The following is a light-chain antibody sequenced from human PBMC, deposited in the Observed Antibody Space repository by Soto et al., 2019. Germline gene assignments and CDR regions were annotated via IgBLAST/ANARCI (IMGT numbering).Light chain of an antibody. CDR3: LQDYDYPRT. J-gene: IGKJ1*01. Sequence: ATQMTQSPSSLSASVGDRVTIACRASQGIRTELGWYQQKPGEAPKLLIYAASTLQSEVPSRFSGSGSGTDFTLTISSLQPEDFATYYCLQDYDYPRTFGQGTKVEMK. CDR1: QGIRTE. CDR2: AAS. V-gene: IGKV1-6*01.